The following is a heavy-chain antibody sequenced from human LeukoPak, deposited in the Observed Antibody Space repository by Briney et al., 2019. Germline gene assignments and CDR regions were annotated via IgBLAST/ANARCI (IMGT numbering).Heavy chain of an antibody. CDR3: ARDSAVAGHFDY. J-gene: IGHJ4*02. Sequence: ASVKVSCKASGYKFTSYYMHWVRQAPGQGLEWMGVINPNGGSTTYAQRFQGRVTMTRDTSTTTAYMEVSSLRAEDTAVYYCARDSAVAGHFDYWGQGTLVTVSS. V-gene: IGHV1-46*01. CDR2: INPNGGST. CDR1: GYKFTSYY. D-gene: IGHD6-19*01.